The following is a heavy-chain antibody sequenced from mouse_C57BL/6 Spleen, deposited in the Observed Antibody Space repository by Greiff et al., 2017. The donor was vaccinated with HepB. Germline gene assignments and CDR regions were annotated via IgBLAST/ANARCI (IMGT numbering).Heavy chain of an antibody. CDR2: IYPGDGDT. CDR3: ARGNYDYDHFDY. V-gene: IGHV1-80*01. Sequence: VQLQQSGAELVKPGASVKISCKASGYAFSSYWMNWVKQRPGKGLEWIGQIYPGDGDTNYNGKFKGKATLTADKSSSTAYMQLSSLTSEDSAVYFCARGNYDYDHFDYWGQGTTLTVSS. CDR1: GYAFSSYW. D-gene: IGHD2-4*01. J-gene: IGHJ2*01.